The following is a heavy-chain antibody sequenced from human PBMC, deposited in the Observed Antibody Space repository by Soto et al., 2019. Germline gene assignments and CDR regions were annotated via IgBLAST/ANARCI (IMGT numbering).Heavy chain of an antibody. CDR1: GYTFTTYG. D-gene: IGHD6-6*01. CDR2: ISGYNGHT. J-gene: IGHJ4*02. CDR3: ARWEYSSSSLDY. Sequence: ASVKVSCKASGYTFTTYGISWVRQAPGQGLEWMAWISGYNGHTNYAQRFQGRVTMTTDTSTSTAYMELRSLRSDDTAVYYCARWEYSSSSLDYWGQGTLVTVSS. V-gene: IGHV1-18*04.